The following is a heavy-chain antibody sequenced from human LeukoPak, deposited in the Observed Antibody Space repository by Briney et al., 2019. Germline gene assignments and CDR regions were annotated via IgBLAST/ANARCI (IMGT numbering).Heavy chain of an antibody. V-gene: IGHV5-51*01. CDR2: IYPGDSDT. Sequence: GESLKISCKGSRYSFTSYWIAWVRQMPEKGLEWMGIIYPGDSDTRYSPSFQGQVTISADKSISTAYLQWSSLKASDTAMYYCARQMIPVAGPFDYWGQGSLVTVSS. CDR3: ARQMIPVAGPFDY. CDR1: RYSFTSYW. D-gene: IGHD6-19*01. J-gene: IGHJ4*02.